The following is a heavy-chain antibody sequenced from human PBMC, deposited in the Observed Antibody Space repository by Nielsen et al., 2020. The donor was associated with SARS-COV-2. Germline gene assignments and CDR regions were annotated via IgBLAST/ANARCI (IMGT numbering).Heavy chain of an antibody. J-gene: IGHJ6*02. Sequence: SETLSLTCTVSGGSISSSSYYWGWIRQPPGKGLEWIGSIYYSGSTYYNPSLKSRVTISVDTSKNQFSLKLSSVTAADTAMYYCARLQGRSRDGYRVPYYYYYYGMDVWGQGTTVTVSS. CDR3: ARLQGRSRDGYRVPYYYYYYGMDV. D-gene: IGHD5-24*01. CDR1: GGSISSSSYY. V-gene: IGHV4-39*01. CDR2: IYYSGST.